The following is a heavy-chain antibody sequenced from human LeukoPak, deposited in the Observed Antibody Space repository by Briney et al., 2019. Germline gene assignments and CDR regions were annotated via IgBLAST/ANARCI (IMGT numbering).Heavy chain of an antibody. J-gene: IGHJ4*02. Sequence: GGSLRLSCAASGFTFDDYAMHWVRQAPGKGLEWVSGISWNSGSIGYADSVKGRFTISRDNAKNSLYLQMNSLRAGDTALYYCAKDAYSSGWSYYFDYWGQGTLVTVSS. V-gene: IGHV3-9*01. CDR2: ISWNSGSI. CDR3: AKDAYSSGWSYYFDY. D-gene: IGHD6-19*01. CDR1: GFTFDDYA.